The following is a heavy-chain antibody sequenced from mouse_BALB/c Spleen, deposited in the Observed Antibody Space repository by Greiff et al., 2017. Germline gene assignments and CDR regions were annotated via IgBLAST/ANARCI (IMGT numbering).Heavy chain of an antibody. CDR3: AREDYYGSSRYWYFDV. CDR2: INPRSGYT. Sequence: QVQLQQSAAELARPGASVKMSCKASGYTFTSYTMHWVKQRPGQGLEWIGYINPRSGYTESNQKFKDKTTLTADKSSSTAYMQLSSLTSEDSAVYYCAREDYYGSSRYWYFDVWGAGTTVTVSS. D-gene: IGHD1-1*01. V-gene: IGHV1-4*02. CDR1: GYTFTSYT. J-gene: IGHJ1*01.